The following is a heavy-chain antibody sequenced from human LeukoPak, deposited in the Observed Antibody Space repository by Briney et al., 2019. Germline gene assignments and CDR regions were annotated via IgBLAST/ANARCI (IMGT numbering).Heavy chain of an antibody. D-gene: IGHD3-10*01. J-gene: IGHJ5*02. CDR2: IIPIFGTA. CDR3: ARKDSYYGSGSYSSGWFDP. CDR1: GGTFSSYA. V-gene: IGHV1-69*13. Sequence: SVKVSCKASGGTFSSYAISWVRQAPGQGLEWMGGIIPIFGTANYAQKFQGRVTITADESTSTAYMELSSLRSEDTAVYYCARKDSYYGSGSYSSGWFDPWGQGTLVTVSS.